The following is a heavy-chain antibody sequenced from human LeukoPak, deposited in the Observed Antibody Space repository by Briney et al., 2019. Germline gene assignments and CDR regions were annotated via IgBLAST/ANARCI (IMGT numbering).Heavy chain of an antibody. CDR1: GDSVSSNSAA. V-gene: IGHV6-1*01. Sequence: SQTLSLTCAISGDSVSSNSAAWNWIRQSPPRGLEWLGRTYYRSKWYNDYAVSVKSRITINPDTSKNQFSLQLNSVTPEDTAVYYCAREVFRYCSSTSCYNENFDYWGQGTLVTVSS. J-gene: IGHJ4*02. CDR2: TYYRSKWYN. CDR3: AREVFRYCSSTSCYNENFDY. D-gene: IGHD2-2*02.